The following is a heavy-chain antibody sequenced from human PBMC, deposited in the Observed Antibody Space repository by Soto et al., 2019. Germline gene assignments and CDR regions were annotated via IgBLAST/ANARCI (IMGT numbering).Heavy chain of an antibody. V-gene: IGHV3-53*04. CDR3: ARGNFITTASLDV. J-gene: IGHJ6*02. CDR1: GFTVSSQY. CDR2: ICSATTT. Sequence: EVQLVESGGGLVQPGGSLSLSCAASGFTVSSQYMTWVRQAPGKGLEWLSTICSATTTHYADSVKGRFTISRDNSKNTVFLQLNSLRADDTAVYYCARGNFITTASLDVWGQETTVTVSS. D-gene: IGHD1-1*01.